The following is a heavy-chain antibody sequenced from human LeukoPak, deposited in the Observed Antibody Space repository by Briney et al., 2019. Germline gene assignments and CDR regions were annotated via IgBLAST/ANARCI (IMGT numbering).Heavy chain of an antibody. CDR1: GYSFTSYW. Sequence: GESLKISCNGSGYSFTSYWIGWVRQMPGQGLEWMGIIYPGDSDTRYSPSFQGQVTISADKSISTAYLQWSSLKASDTTMYYCARSSHMVRGVMDYWGQGTLVTVSS. V-gene: IGHV5-51*01. CDR3: ARSSHMVRGVMDY. D-gene: IGHD3-10*01. J-gene: IGHJ4*02. CDR2: IYPGDSDT.